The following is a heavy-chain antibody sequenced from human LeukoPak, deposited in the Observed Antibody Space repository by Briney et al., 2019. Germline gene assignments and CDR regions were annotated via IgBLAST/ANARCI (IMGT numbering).Heavy chain of an antibody. CDR3: AVIAAAAPYYYYGMDV. CDR2: IYYTGGT. J-gene: IGHJ6*02. D-gene: IGHD6-13*01. CDR1: GGSITSSSYY. Sequence: SETLSLTCSVSGGSITSSSYYWGWVRQSPEKGLEWIGSIYYTGGTHYSPSLKSRVTMSVDTSKNQFSLKLSSVTAADTAVYYCAVIAAAAPYYYYGMDVWGQGTAVTVSS. V-gene: IGHV4-39*07.